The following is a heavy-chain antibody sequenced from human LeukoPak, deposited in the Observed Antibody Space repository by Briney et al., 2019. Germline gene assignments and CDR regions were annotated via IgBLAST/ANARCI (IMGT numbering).Heavy chain of an antibody. D-gene: IGHD5-24*01. J-gene: IGHJ4*02. Sequence: ASVKVSCKASGFTFTDYFIHWVRQAPGQGLEWMGWINLNSGGPNYAQKFQGRVTMTRDTSISTAYMELSRLRSDDTAVYYCARDDGWLQSPLYYFDYWGQGTLVTVSS. CDR3: ARDDGWLQSPLYYFDY. CDR1: GFTFTDYF. CDR2: INLNSGGP. V-gene: IGHV1-2*02.